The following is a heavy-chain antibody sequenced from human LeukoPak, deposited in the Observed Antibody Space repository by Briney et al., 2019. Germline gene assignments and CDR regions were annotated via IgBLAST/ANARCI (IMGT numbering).Heavy chain of an antibody. CDR3: ARAGGLDSRASDLDC. CDR1: GGSISRLF. J-gene: IGHJ4*02. CDR2: INYSGST. D-gene: IGHD3-22*01. V-gene: IGHV4-59*11. Sequence: SETLSLTCTVSGGSISRLFWSWLRQPPAKGLEWIGHINYSGSTNQNRFLKSRVTMSLDTSKNQFSLKLTSVTAADTAVYYCARAGGLDSRASDLDCWGQGILVTVSS.